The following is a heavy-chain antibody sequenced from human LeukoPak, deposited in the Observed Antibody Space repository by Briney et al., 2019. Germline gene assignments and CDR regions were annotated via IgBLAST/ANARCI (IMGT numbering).Heavy chain of an antibody. CDR2: IPYDGSNK. CDR1: GFTFNSYG. D-gene: IGHD5-24*01. CDR3: AKGQSDLDV. Sequence: PGGSLRLSCAASGFTFNSYGMHWVRQAPGKGLEWVTVIPYDGSNKEYVDSVKGRFTISRDNSKNTLYLQMNSLRAEDTAVYYCAKGQSDLDVWGKGTTVTVSS. J-gene: IGHJ6*04. V-gene: IGHV3-30*18.